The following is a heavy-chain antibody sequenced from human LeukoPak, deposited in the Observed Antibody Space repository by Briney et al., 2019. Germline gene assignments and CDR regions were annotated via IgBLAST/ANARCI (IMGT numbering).Heavy chain of an antibody. Sequence: SETLSLTCTVSGGSISSYYWSWIRQPPGKGLEWIGYIYYSGSTNYNPSLKSRVTISVDTSKNQFSLKLSSVTAAETAVYYCARAASGTLFDYWGQGTLVTVSS. CDR3: ARAASGTLFDY. J-gene: IGHJ4*02. D-gene: IGHD2-2*01. V-gene: IGHV4-59*01. CDR2: IYYSGST. CDR1: GGSISSYY.